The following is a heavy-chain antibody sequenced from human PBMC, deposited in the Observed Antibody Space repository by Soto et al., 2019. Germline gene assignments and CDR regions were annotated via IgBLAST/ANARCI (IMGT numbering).Heavy chain of an antibody. D-gene: IGHD3-16*01. CDR1: GGSFSGYY. Sequence: SETLSLTCAIYGGSFSGYYWIWIHQPPGKGLEWIGEINHSGSTNYNPSLKSRVTISVDTSKNQFSLKLSSVTAADTAVYYCARGLYGNRRYYYYGMDVWGQGTTVTVSS. J-gene: IGHJ6*02. V-gene: IGHV4-34*01. CDR3: ARGLYGNRRYYYYGMDV. CDR2: INHSGST.